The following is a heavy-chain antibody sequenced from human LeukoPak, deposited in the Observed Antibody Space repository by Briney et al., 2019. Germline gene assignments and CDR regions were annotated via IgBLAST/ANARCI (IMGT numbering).Heavy chain of an antibody. Sequence: ASVKVSCKASGYTFTGYYIHWVRQAPGQGLEWMGWINPNSGATNYAHKFQGRVTMTRDTSISTAYMELSRLTSDDTAVYYCARDRGYYDSSGPIGAFDIWGQGTMVTVSS. J-gene: IGHJ3*02. V-gene: IGHV1-2*02. CDR3: ARDRGYYDSSGPIGAFDI. CDR2: INPNSGAT. D-gene: IGHD3-22*01. CDR1: GYTFTGYY.